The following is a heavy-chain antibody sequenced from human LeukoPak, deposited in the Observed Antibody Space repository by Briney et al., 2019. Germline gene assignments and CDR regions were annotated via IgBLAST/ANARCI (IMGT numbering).Heavy chain of an antibody. Sequence: PGGSLRLSCAASGFIFSSYGMSWVRQAPGEGLEWISGITGNTYSTYYADSVRGRFTISRDNSKNTLYLQMNSLRAEDTAVYYCAKDQLNRFCSGGSCSITHDYWGQGTLVTVSS. V-gene: IGHV3-23*01. CDR1: GFIFSSYG. J-gene: IGHJ4*02. CDR2: ITGNTYST. CDR3: AKDQLNRFCSGGSCSITHDY. D-gene: IGHD2-15*01.